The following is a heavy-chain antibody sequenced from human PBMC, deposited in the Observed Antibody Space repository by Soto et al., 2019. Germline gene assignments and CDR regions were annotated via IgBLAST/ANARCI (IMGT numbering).Heavy chain of an antibody. CDR2: VSYSGHF. CDR3: ARGRVRDYYFDY. CDR1: GDSVRSDDFY. V-gene: IGHV4-31*03. Sequence: QVQLHEAGPGLLKPSQTLSLRCTVSGDSVRSDDFYWSWIRQHPGRGLEWIGYVSYSGHFYYNPSLETRVDMAVDESNNRVSLTLTSVTAADTAVYYCARGRVRDYYFDYWGQGTLVSVSS. J-gene: IGHJ4*02. D-gene: IGHD4-17*01.